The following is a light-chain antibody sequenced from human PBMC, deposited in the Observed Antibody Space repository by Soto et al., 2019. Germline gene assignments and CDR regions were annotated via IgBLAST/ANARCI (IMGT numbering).Light chain of an antibody. CDR2: GAS. CDR1: QSMSSSY. CDR3: QQYGSSPPYA. Sequence: EIVLTQSPGTLSMSPGERATLSCRASQSMSSSYLAWYQQKPGQAPRLLIYGASSRATGIPDMFSGSGSGTNITLTNSRLEPEDFAVYYCQQYGSSPPYAFGQGTKLEIK. V-gene: IGKV3-20*01. J-gene: IGKJ2*01.